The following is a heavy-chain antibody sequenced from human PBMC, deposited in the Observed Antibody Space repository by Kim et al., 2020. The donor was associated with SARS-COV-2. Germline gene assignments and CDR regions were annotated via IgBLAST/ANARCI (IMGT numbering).Heavy chain of an antibody. CDR2: IRTKVERGTT. CDR3: TTRQVTTNDY. CDR1: GFSFSNIW. Sequence: GGSLRLSCATSGFSFSNIWMNWVRQAPGKGLEWLGRIRTKVERGTTEYAAPVQGRFTISRDDSKSTLFLQMNNLNIDDTAVYYCTTRQVTTNDYWGQGTLVTVSA. D-gene: IGHD4-17*01. J-gene: IGHJ4*02. V-gene: IGHV3-15*01.